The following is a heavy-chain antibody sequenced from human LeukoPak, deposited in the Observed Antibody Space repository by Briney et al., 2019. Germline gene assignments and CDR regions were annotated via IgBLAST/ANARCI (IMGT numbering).Heavy chain of an antibody. V-gene: IGHV1-18*01. D-gene: IGHD3-22*01. J-gene: IGHJ4*02. CDR1: GYTFTSYG. CDR2: ISAYNGNT. Sequence: ASVKVSCKASGYTFTSYGISWVRQAPGQGLEWMGWISAYNGNTNYTQKLQGRVTMTTDTSTSTAYMELRSLRSDDTAVYYCAREYFQHYYDSSGHYCYWGQGTLVTVSS. CDR3: AREYFQHYYDSSGHYCY.